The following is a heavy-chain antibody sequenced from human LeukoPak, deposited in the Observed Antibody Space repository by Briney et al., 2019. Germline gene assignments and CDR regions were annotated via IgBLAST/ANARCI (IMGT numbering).Heavy chain of an antibody. V-gene: IGHV3-64D*06. CDR2: ISSNGGST. D-gene: IGHD1-26*01. J-gene: IGHJ4*02. CDR3: GKDESGWWELLGY. CDR1: GFTFSSYA. Sequence: GGSLRLSCSASGFTFSSYAMHWVRQAPGKGLEYVSAISSNGGSTYYADSVKGRFTISRDNSKNTLYLQMSSLRAEDTAVYYCGKDESGWWELLGYWGQGTLVTVSS.